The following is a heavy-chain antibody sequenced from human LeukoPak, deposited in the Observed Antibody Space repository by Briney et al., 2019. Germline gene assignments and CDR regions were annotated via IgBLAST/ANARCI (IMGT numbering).Heavy chain of an antibody. V-gene: IGHV4-59*01. CDR2: IYYSGST. D-gene: IGHD2-15*01. CDR3: ARFIVVVEENWFDP. J-gene: IGHJ5*02. CDR1: GCSISSYY. Sequence: SETLSLTCTVSGCSISSYYWSWIRQPPGKGLEWIGYIYYSGSTNYNPSLKSRVTISVDTSKNQFSLKLSSVTAADTAVYYCARFIVVVEENWFDPWGQGTLVTVSS.